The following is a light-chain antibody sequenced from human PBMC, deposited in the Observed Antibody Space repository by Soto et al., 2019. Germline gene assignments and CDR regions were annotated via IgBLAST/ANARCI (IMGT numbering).Light chain of an antibody. Sequence: EIQMTQSPSSLSASVGDRVTITCQASQDISNYLNWYQQKLGKAPXXLIYDASNLETGVPSRFSGSGSGTDFTFTISSLPPEDIATYYCQQYSHLITFGQGTRLEIK. CDR2: DAS. CDR3: QQYSHLIT. CDR1: QDISNY. V-gene: IGKV1-33*01. J-gene: IGKJ5*01.